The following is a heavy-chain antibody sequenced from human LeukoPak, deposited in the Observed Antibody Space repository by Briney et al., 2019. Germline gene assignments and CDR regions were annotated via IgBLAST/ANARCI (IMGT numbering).Heavy chain of an antibody. CDR2: INHSGST. V-gene: IGHV4-34*01. CDR1: GVSFSGYY. CDR3: ARVPYGDYVVFDY. J-gene: IGHJ4*02. Sequence: SETLSLTCAVYGVSFSGYYWSWIRQPPGKGLEWIGEINHSGSTNYNPSLKSRVTISVDTSKNQFSLKLSSVTAADTAVYYCARVPYGDYVVFDYWGQGTLVTVSS. D-gene: IGHD4-17*01.